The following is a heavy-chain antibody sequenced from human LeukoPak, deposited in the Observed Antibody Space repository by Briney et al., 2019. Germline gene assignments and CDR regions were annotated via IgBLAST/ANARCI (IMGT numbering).Heavy chain of an antibody. CDR2: IKQDGSEK. Sequence: PGGSLRLSCAASEFILSSYWMSWVRQAPGKGLEWVANIKQDGSEKYYVDSVKGRFTISRDNAKNSLYLQMNSLRAEYTAVYYCAREGSGYYTDYWGQGTLVTVSS. D-gene: IGHD3-22*01. V-gene: IGHV3-7*05. CDR3: AREGSGYYTDY. CDR1: EFILSSYW. J-gene: IGHJ4*02.